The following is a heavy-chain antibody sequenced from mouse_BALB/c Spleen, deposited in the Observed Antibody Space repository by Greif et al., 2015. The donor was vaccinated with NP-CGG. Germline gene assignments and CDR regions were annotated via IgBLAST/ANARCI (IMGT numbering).Heavy chain of an antibody. CDR1: GFNIKDTY. D-gene: IGHD2-14*01. Sequence: EVQRVESGAELVKPGASVKLSCTASGFNIKDTYMHWVKQRPEQGLEWIGRIDPANGNTKYDPRFQGKATITADTSSTTAYLQLSSLTSEYTAVYYCARYRYALYDAMDYWGQGTSVTVSS. CDR2: IDPANGNT. V-gene: IGHV14-3*02. CDR3: ARYRYALYDAMDY. J-gene: IGHJ4*01.